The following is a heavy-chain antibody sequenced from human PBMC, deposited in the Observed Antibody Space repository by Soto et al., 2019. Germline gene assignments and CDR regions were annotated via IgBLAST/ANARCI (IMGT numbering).Heavy chain of an antibody. CDR3: AGEARYVCYDLAIGGGDY. V-gene: IGHV1-69*01. CDR1: GGTFSSYA. D-gene: IGHD3-16*01. Sequence: QVQLVQSGAEVKKPGSSVKVSCKASGGTFSSYAISWVRQAPGQGLEWMGGIIPIFGTANYAQKFQGRVTITADESTGIADIEMSSVISGDTVVYYGAGEARYVCYDLAIGGGDYWGEATLVSVSS. CDR2: IIPIFGTA. J-gene: IGHJ4*02.